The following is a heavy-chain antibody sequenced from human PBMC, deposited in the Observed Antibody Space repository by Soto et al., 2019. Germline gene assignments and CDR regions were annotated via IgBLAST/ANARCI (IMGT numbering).Heavy chain of an antibody. Sequence: QVQLVESGGGVVQPGRSLRLSCVAYGFTFSDYAMHRVRQAPGKGLEWVAAISYDGRNKYYADSVKGRYTISRDDSKNTLYLQMNSLRSEDTSMYYCARAPDGMDVWGQGTTVTVSS. CDR2: ISYDGRNK. J-gene: IGHJ6*02. CDR1: GFTFSDYA. CDR3: ARAPDGMDV. V-gene: IGHV3-30*04.